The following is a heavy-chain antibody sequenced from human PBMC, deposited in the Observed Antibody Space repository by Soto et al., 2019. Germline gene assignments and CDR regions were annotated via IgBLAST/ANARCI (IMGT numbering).Heavy chain of an antibody. Sequence: QVQLVQSGAEVKKPGASVKVSCKASGYTFTDYYMHWVRQAPGQVLERMGWINPTSGGTNYAQRCQGRVTMTRYMSISTAHMELSRLRSDDTALYSCAREGSSSSKYFQHWGQGPLVTVSS. CDR2: INPTSGGT. D-gene: IGHD6-6*01. CDR1: GYTFTDYY. V-gene: IGHV1-2*02. J-gene: IGHJ1*01. CDR3: AREGSSSSKYFQH.